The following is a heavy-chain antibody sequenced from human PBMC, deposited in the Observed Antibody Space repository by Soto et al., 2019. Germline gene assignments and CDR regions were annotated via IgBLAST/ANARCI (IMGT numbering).Heavy chain of an antibody. CDR2: ISYDGSNT. D-gene: IGHD2-15*01. CDR1: GFTFSSYG. CDR3: AKERCSGGSCYPHSYYYYGMDV. V-gene: IGHV3-30*18. Sequence: QVQLVESGGGVVQPGRSLRLSCAASGFTFSSYGMHWVRQAPGKGLEWVAVISYDGSNTYYADSVKGRFTISRDNSKNTLYLRMNSLRAEDTAVYYCAKERCSGGSCYPHSYYYYGMDVWGQGTTVTVAS. J-gene: IGHJ6*02.